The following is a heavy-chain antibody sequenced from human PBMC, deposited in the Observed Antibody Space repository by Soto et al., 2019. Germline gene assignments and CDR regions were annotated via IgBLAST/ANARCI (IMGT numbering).Heavy chain of an antibody. CDR1: GFTFSSYG. V-gene: IGHV3-30*18. J-gene: IGHJ1*01. D-gene: IGHD1-26*01. CDR3: AKVPVGARGEYSQH. CDR2: ISYDGSNK. Sequence: QVQLVESGGGVVQPGRSLRLSCAASGFTFSSYGMHWVRQAPGKGLEWVAVISYDGSNKYYADSVKGRFTISRDNSKNTLYLQMNSLRAEDTAVYYCAKVPVGARGEYSQHWGQGTLVTVSS.